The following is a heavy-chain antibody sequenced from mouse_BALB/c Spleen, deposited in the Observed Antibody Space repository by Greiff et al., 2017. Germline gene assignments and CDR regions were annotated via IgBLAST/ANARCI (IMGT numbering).Heavy chain of an antibody. CDR3: ARFPYDYDPFAY. D-gene: IGHD2-4*01. CDR2: IDPENGNT. CDR1: GFNIKDYY. V-gene: IGHV14-1*02. J-gene: IGHJ3*01. Sequence: EVKLQESGAELVRPGALVKLSCKASGFNIKDYYMHWVKQRPEQGLEWIGWIDPENGNTIYDPKFQGKASITADTSSNTAYLQLSSLTSEDTAVYYCARFPYDYDPFAYWGQGTLVTVSA.